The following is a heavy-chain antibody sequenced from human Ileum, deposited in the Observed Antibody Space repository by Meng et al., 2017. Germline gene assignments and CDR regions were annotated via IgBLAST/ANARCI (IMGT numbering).Heavy chain of an antibody. CDR1: GFTFSSYE. CDR2: ISSSGSTI. D-gene: IGHD3-10*01. V-gene: IGHV3-48*03. CDR3: ARDLGVVRGVTAGY. Sequence: GESLKISCAASGFTFSSYEMNWVRQAPGKGLEWVSYISSSGSTIYYADSVKGRFTISRDNAKNSLYLQMNSLRAEDTAVYYCARDLGVVRGVTAGYWGQGTLVTVSS. J-gene: IGHJ4*02.